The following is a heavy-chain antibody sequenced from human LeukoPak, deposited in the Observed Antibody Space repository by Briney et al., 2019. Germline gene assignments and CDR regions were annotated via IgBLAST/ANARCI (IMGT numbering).Heavy chain of an antibody. CDR2: ISSSSSYI. V-gene: IGHV3-21*01. D-gene: IGHD3-22*01. J-gene: IGHJ4*02. CDR1: GFTFSSYS. CDR3: AGGALGRQEYYYDSSGYPHDY. Sequence: GRSLRLSCAASGFTFSSYSMNWVRQAPGKGLEWVSSISSSSSYIYYADSVKGRFTISRDNAKNSLYLQMNSLRAEDTAVYYCAGGALGRQEYYYDSSGYPHDYWGQGTLVTVSS.